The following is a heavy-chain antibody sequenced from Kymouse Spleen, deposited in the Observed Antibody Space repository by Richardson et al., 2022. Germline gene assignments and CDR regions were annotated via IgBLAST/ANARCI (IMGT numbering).Heavy chain of an antibody. CDR3: ARDIHYYGSGSYYNDRYYYGMDV. CDR1: GFTFSSYW. CDR2: IKQDGSEK. J-gene: IGHJ6*02. Sequence: EVQLVESGGGLVQPGGSLRLSCAASGFTFSSYWMSWVRQAPGKGLEWVANIKQDGSEKYYVDSVKGRFTISRDNAKNSLYLQMNSLRAEDTAVYYCARDIHYYGSGSYYNDRYYYGMDVWGQGTTVTVSS. V-gene: IGHV3-7*01. D-gene: IGHD3-10*01.